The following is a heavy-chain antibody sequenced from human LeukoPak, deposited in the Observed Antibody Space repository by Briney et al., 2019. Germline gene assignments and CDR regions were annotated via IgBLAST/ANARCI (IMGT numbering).Heavy chain of an antibody. CDR1: GFTFSSYW. J-gene: IGHJ3*02. CDR2: ISGSGGST. D-gene: IGHD3-22*01. V-gene: IGHV3-23*01. CDR3: AKIVTMIVVVDAFDI. Sequence: GGSLRLSCAASGFTFSSYWMSWVRQAPGKGLEWVSAISGSGGSTYYADSVKGRFTISRDNSKNTLYLQMNSLRAEDTAVYYCAKIVTMIVVVDAFDIWGQGTMVTVSS.